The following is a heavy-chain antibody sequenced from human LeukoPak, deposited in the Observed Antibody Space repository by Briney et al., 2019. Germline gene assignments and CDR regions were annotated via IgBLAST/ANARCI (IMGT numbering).Heavy chain of an antibody. Sequence: GGSLRLSCAASGFTFSSYWMSWVRQAPGKGLEWVANIKQDGSEKYYVDSVKGRFTISRGNAKNSLYLQMNSLRAEDTAVYYCARVPPPYYYGSGRPNWFDPWGQGTLVTVSS. CDR2: IKQDGSEK. J-gene: IGHJ5*02. V-gene: IGHV3-7*01. CDR3: ARVPPPYYYGSGRPNWFDP. CDR1: GFTFSSYW. D-gene: IGHD3-10*01.